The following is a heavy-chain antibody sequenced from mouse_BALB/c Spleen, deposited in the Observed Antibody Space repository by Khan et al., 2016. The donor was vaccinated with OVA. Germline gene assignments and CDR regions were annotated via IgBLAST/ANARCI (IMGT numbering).Heavy chain of an antibody. Sequence: VQLQQSGTVLARPGASVKMSCKASGYIFTSYLIHWVKQRPGQGLEWIGDIFPGNSDTTYNQKFKDKAKLIAGTSASTAYMELSSLTNEDSAVYYGTRGGYSSFAYWGQGTLVTVSA. V-gene: IGHV1-5*01. D-gene: IGHD1-3*01. CDR3: TRGGYSSFAY. CDR1: GYIFTSYL. CDR2: IFPGNSDT. J-gene: IGHJ3*01.